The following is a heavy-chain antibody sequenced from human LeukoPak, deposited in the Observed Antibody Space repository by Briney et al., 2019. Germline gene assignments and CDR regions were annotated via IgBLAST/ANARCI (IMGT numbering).Heavy chain of an antibody. CDR2: INPNSGTT. Sequence: ASVKVSCKASGYSFTGYYMHWVRQAPGQGLEWMGWINPNSGTTNYAQKFQGRVTMTRDSSISTAYMELKRLRSDDTAVYYCARADIAAAGYLSDYWGQGTLVTVSA. V-gene: IGHV1-2*02. CDR3: ARADIAAAGYLSDY. D-gene: IGHD6-13*01. J-gene: IGHJ4*02. CDR1: GYSFTGYY.